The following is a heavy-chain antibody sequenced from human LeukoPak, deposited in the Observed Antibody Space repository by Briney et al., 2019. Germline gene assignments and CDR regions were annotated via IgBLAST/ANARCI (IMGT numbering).Heavy chain of an antibody. V-gene: IGHV3-48*03. CDR3: ARDYGGSSPFDY. J-gene: IGHJ4*02. CDR1: GFTFSNYE. CDR2: ISSSGSDI. D-gene: IGHD4-23*01. Sequence: GGSLRLSCAASGFTFSNYEMHWVRQAPGKGLEWVSYISSSGSDIYYADSVKGRFTISRDNAKNSLYLHMNSLRAEDTAFYYCARDYGGSSPFDYWGQGTLVTVSS.